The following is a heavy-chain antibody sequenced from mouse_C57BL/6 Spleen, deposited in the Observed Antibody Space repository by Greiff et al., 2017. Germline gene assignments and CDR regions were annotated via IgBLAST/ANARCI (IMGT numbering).Heavy chain of an antibody. J-gene: IGHJ1*03. D-gene: IGHD1-1*01. CDR3: AKDYYGSSYDVYWYFDG. CDR1: GYTFTDYY. CDR2: IGPGSGST. V-gene: IGHV1-77*01. Sequence: VQLQQSGAELVKPGASVKISCKASGYTFTDYYINWVKQRPGQGLEWIGKIGPGSGSTYYNEKFKGKATLTADKSSSTAYMQLSSLTSEDSAVYVCAKDYYGSSYDVYWYFDGWGTGTTVTVSS.